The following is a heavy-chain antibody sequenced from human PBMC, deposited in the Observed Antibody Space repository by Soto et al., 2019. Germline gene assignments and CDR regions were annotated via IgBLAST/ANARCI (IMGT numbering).Heavy chain of an antibody. V-gene: IGHV1-3*04. Sequence: QVQLVQSGAEVKKPGASVKVSCKASGYTFTNYAMHWVRQAPGQRLEWLGWINTGNGITKYSQKFQDRVTITRDTSASAAYREVRSLRSEDTSVYYCARDKAGWPKHYCYGMDVWGQGTTVTVSS. CDR1: GYTFTNYA. J-gene: IGHJ6*02. CDR3: ARDKAGWPKHYCYGMDV. CDR2: INTGNGIT.